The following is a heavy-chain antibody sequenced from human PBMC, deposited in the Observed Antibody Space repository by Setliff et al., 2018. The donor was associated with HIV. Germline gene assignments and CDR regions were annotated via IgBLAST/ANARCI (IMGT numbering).Heavy chain of an antibody. CDR3: ARVETTVRGATYGMDV. Sequence: SETLSLTCTVSGGSISSGNYYWSWIRQPAGKGLEWIGHIYSSGSTSYNPSLKSRVTISVDTSKNQFSLNLTSVTAADTAVYYCARVETTVRGATYGMDVWGQGTTVTVSS. D-gene: IGHD3-10*01. V-gene: IGHV4-61*10. CDR1: GGSISSGNYY. CDR2: IYSSGST. J-gene: IGHJ6*02.